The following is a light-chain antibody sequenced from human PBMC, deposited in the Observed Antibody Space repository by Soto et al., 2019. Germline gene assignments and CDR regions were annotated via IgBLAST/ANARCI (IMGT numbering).Light chain of an antibody. Sequence: HSVLTQPPSASGAPGQRVTISCTGSSSNIGAGYDVHWYQQLPGTVPKLLIYGNSNRPSGVPDRFSGSKSGTSASLAITGLQAEDEADYYCQSYDSSLSGVVFGGGTKLTVL. CDR1: SSNIGAGYD. CDR2: GNS. J-gene: IGLJ2*01. CDR3: QSYDSSLSGVV. V-gene: IGLV1-40*01.